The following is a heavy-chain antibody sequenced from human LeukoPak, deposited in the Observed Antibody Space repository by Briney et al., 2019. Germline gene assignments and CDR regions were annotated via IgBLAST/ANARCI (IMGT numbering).Heavy chain of an antibody. CDR1: SGSISSYY. J-gene: IGHJ4*02. V-gene: IGHV4-59*01. CDR3: TRYNVGFES. D-gene: IGHD1-1*01. CDR2: IYYSGST. Sequence: SETLSLTCTVSSGSISSYYWSWIRQPPGKGLEWIGYIYYSGSTNYNPSLKSRVTISVDTSKNQFSLKLSSVTAADTAVYYCTRYNVGFESWGQGTLVTVSS.